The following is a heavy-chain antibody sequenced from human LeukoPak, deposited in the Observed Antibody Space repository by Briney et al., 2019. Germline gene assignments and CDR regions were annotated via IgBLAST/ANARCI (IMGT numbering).Heavy chain of an antibody. J-gene: IGHJ6*03. CDR3: AREDIEVVPAAIHYYYYMDV. Sequence: GASVKVSCKASGYTFTSYYMHWVRQAPGQGLEWMGIINPSGGSTSYAQKFQGRVTMTRDMSTSTVYMELSSLRSEDTAVYYCAREDIEVVPAAIHYYYYMDVWGKGTTVTVSS. CDR2: INPSGGST. D-gene: IGHD2-2*02. CDR1: GYTFTSYY. V-gene: IGHV1-46*01.